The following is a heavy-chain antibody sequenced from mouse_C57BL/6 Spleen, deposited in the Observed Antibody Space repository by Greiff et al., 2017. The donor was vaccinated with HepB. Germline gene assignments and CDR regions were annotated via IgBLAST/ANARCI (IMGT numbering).Heavy chain of an antibody. CDR2: INPNNGGT. CDR3: AREGYDDGYFDY. V-gene: IGHV1-22*01. Sequence: EVQQQQSGPELVKPGASVKMSCKASGYTFTDYNMHWVKQSHGKSLEWIGYINPNNGGTSYNQKFKGKATLTVNKSSSTAYMELRSLTSEDSAVYYCAREGYDDGYFDYWGQGTTLTVSS. D-gene: IGHD2-2*01. J-gene: IGHJ2*01. CDR1: GYTFTDYN.